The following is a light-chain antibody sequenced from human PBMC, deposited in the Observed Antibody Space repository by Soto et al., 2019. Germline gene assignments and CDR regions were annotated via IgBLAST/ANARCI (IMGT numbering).Light chain of an antibody. Sequence: DIQMTQSPSTLSASVGDRVTITCRASQSISSWLAWYQQKPGKAPKLLIYDASSLESGVPSRFSGSGSGTEFTLTISCLQSDDFATYYCQQYYSYLYTFGQGTKLEIK. CDR3: QQYYSYLYT. CDR2: DAS. V-gene: IGKV1-5*01. CDR1: QSISSW. J-gene: IGKJ2*01.